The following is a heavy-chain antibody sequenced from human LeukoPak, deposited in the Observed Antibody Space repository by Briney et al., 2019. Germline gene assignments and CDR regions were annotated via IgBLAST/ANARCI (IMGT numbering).Heavy chain of an antibody. J-gene: IGHJ5*02. CDR1: GYTFTGYY. Sequence: ASVKVSCKAPGYTFTGYYIHWVRQAPGQGLEWMGWLNPKSGGTNYAQNFQGRVTMTRDTIINTAYMELSRLRSDDTAVYYCARNGWNDPWFDPWGQGTLVTVSS. CDR2: LNPKSGGT. CDR3: ARNGWNDPWFDP. D-gene: IGHD1-1*01. V-gene: IGHV1-2*02.